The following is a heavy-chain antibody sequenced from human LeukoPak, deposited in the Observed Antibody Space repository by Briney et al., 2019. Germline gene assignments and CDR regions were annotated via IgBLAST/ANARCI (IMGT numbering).Heavy chain of an antibody. V-gene: IGHV4-39*01. CDR3: ARSSYIAVAGYFDY. D-gene: IGHD6-19*01. CDR1: GGSIRSYY. Sequence: SETLSLTCSVSGGSIRSYYWGWIRQPPGKGLEWIGSINYSGSTYYNPSLKSRVTISLDTSKNQFSLKLSSVTAADTAVYYCARSSYIAVAGYFDYWGQGTLVTVSS. J-gene: IGHJ4*02. CDR2: INYSGST.